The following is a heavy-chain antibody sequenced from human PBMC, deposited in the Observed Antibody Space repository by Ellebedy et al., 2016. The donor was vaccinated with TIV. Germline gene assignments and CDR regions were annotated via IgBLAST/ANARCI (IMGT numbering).Heavy chain of an antibody. D-gene: IGHD3-22*01. J-gene: IGHJ4*02. CDR2: INPTSGSS. CDR1: GYTFTNYF. Sequence: ASVKVSCKASGYTFTNYFLYWVRQAPGQGLEWMGIINPTSGSSNYAQKFQGRVTMTRDTSTSTVYMVLSSLRSEDTAVYYCARGDNYYYDSSGYYHNYWGQGTLVTVSS. V-gene: IGHV1-46*01. CDR3: ARGDNYYYDSSGYYHNY.